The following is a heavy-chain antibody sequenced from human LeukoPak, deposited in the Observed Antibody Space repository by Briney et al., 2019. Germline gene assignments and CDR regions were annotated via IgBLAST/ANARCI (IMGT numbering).Heavy chain of an antibody. V-gene: IGHV5-51*01. Sequence: GESLKISCKGSGYSFATYWIGWVRQMPGKGLEWMGIIYPGDSDTRYSPSFQGQVTMSADKSINTAYLQWSSLKASDTAMYYCARRQGCSSTSCPPDSWGQGTLVTVSS. J-gene: IGHJ4*02. CDR1: GYSFATYW. CDR3: ARRQGCSSTSCPPDS. CDR2: IYPGDSDT. D-gene: IGHD2-2*01.